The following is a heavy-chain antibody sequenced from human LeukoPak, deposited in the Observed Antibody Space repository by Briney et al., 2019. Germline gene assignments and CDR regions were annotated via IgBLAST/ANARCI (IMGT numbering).Heavy chain of an antibody. CDR2: IKQDESEK. J-gene: IGHJ6*03. V-gene: IGHV3-7*01. Sequence: PGGSLRLSCAASGFTFSSYWMSWVRQAPGKGLEWVANIKQDESEKYYVDSVKGRFTISRDNAKNSLYLQMNSLRAEDTAVYYCARDSYPNYYYYMDVWGKGTTVTVSS. D-gene: IGHD1-26*01. CDR3: ARDSYPNYYYYMDV. CDR1: GFTFSSYW.